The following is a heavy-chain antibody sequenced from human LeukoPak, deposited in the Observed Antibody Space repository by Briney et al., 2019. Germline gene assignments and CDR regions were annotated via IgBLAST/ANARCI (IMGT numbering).Heavy chain of an antibody. Sequence: PSETLSLTCILSGGSISNFYWSWIRQSPEKGLEWVGHIHYSGSTTYDPSLESRITISVDTSENQFSLKMSSVTAADTAIYYCARRGSHYYYYMDVWGKGTTVTVSS. J-gene: IGHJ6*03. CDR2: IHYSGST. CDR1: GGSISNFY. V-gene: IGHV4-59*08. D-gene: IGHD6-6*01. CDR3: ARRGSHYYYYMDV.